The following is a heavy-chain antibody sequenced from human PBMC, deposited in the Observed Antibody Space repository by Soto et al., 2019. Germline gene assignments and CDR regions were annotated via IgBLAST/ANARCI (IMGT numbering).Heavy chain of an antibody. D-gene: IGHD6-19*01. Sequence: GSGPTLVNPTQTLTLTCTFSGFSLSTSGVGVGWIRQPPGKALEWLALIYWDDDKRYSPSLKSRLTITKDTSKNQVVLVMTNMDPADTATYHCTRSPPNYSSGWYYFDSWGQGTLVTVSS. J-gene: IGHJ4*02. V-gene: IGHV2-5*02. CDR1: GFSLSTSGVG. CDR3: TRSPPNYSSGWYYFDS. CDR2: IYWDDDK.